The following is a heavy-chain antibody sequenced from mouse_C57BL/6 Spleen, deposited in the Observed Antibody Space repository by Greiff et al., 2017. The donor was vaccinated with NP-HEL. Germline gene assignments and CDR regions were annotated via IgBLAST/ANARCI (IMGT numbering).Heavy chain of an antibody. Sequence: EVQLVESGAGLVKPGGSLKLSCAASGFTFSSYAMSWVRQTPEKRLEWVAYISRGGDYIYYADTVKGRFTISRDNARNTLYLQMSSLKYEDTAMYYCTRDYYYGSSYEYFDVWGTGTTVTVSS. D-gene: IGHD1-1*01. CDR3: TRDYYYGSSYEYFDV. J-gene: IGHJ1*03. CDR2: ISRGGDYI. CDR1: GFTFSSYA. V-gene: IGHV5-9-1*02.